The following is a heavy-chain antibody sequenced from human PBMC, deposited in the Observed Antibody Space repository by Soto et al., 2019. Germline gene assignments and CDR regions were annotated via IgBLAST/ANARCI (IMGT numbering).Heavy chain of an antibody. CDR2: ISGSGGST. Sequence: PGGSLRLSCAASGFTFSSYAMSWVRQAPGKGLEWVSAISGSGGSTYYADSVKGRFTISRDNSKDTLYLQMNSLRAEDTAVYYYAKSLPRHCSGGSCYSVAYYGMDVWGQGTTVTVSS. J-gene: IGHJ6*02. CDR3: AKSLPRHCSGGSCYSVAYYGMDV. CDR1: GFTFSSYA. V-gene: IGHV3-23*01. D-gene: IGHD2-15*01.